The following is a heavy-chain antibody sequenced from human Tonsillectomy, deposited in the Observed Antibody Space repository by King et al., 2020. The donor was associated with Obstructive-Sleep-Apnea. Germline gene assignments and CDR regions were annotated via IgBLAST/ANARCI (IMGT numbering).Heavy chain of an antibody. CDR1: GFTFSTYT. Sequence: VQLVESGGGVVQPGRSLRLSCAASGFTFSTYTTHWVRQAPGKGLDWVAVISYDGTIKSYADSVKGRFAISRDNSKSTLYLQMNSLRPEDTGVYYCARDQSGHCSGGACYGLDYWGQGTLVTVSS. CDR2: ISYDGTIK. V-gene: IGHV3-30*09. CDR3: ARDQSGHCSGGACYGLDY. J-gene: IGHJ4*02. D-gene: IGHD2-15*01.